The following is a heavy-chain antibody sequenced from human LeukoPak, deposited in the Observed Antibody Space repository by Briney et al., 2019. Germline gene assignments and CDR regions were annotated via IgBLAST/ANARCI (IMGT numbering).Heavy chain of an antibody. V-gene: IGHV1-2*02. Sequence: RASVKVSCKASGYTFTGYYMHWVRQAPGQGLEWMGWINPNSGGTNYAQKFQGRVTMTRDTSISTAYMGLSRLRSDDTAVYYCARAGVRSSSSLWFDPWGQGTLVTVSS. CDR2: INPNSGGT. J-gene: IGHJ5*02. CDR1: GYTFTGYY. CDR3: ARAGVRSSSSLWFDP. D-gene: IGHD6-6*01.